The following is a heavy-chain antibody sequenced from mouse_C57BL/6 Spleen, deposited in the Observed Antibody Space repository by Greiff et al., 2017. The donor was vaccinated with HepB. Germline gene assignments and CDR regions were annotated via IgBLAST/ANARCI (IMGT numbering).Heavy chain of an antibody. CDR2: IDPETGGT. J-gene: IGHJ3*01. V-gene: IGHV1-15*01. CDR1: GYTFTDYE. D-gene: IGHD1-1*01. CDR3: TLGSSWFAY. Sequence: VQRVESGAELVRPGASVTLSCKASGYTFTDYEMHWVKQTPVHGLEWIGAIDPETGGTAYNQKFKGKAILTADKCSSTAYMELRSLTSEDSAVYYCTLGSSWFAYWGQGTLVTVSA.